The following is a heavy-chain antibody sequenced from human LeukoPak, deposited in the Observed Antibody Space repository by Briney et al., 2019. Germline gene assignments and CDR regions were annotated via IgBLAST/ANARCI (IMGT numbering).Heavy chain of an antibody. V-gene: IGHV1-18*01. Sequence: VASVKVSCKASGYTFTSYGISWVRSAPGQGLEWMGWISADNGNTNYAQKLQGRVTMTTDTSTSTAYMELRSLRSDDTAVYYGASGPYWYFDLWGRGTLVTVSS. CDR1: GYTFTSYG. CDR2: ISADNGNT. CDR3: ASGPYWYFDL. J-gene: IGHJ2*01.